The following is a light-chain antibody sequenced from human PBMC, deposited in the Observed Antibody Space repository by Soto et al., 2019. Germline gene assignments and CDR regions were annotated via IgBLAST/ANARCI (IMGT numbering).Light chain of an antibody. J-gene: IGKJ1*01. Sequence: ETVLTQSPGTLSLSPGERATLFCRASQSITSNHLAWYQQKPGQAPRLLIYGASSRATGIPDRFSGSGSRTDFTLTISRLEPEDFAVYYCQQHGTSPPSWTFGQGTKVEIK. CDR3: QQHGTSPPSWT. CDR1: QSITSNH. V-gene: IGKV3-20*01. CDR2: GAS.